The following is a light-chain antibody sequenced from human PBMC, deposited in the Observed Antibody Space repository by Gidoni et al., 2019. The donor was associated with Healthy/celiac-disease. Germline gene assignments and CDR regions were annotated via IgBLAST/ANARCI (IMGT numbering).Light chain of an antibody. Sequence: IVLTQSPATLSLSPGERATLSCRASQSVSSYVAWYQQKPGQAPRLLIYDASNRATGIPARFSGSGSGTDFTLTISSLEPEDFAVYYCQQRSNWPPLLTFGGGNKVEIK. J-gene: IGKJ4*01. V-gene: IGKV3-11*01. CDR3: QQRSNWPPLLT. CDR1: QSVSSY. CDR2: DAS.